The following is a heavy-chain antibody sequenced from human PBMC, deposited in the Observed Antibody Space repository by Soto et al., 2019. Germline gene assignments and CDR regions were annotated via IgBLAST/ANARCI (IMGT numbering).Heavy chain of an antibody. J-gene: IGHJ6*02. V-gene: IGHV4-39*01. D-gene: IGHD6-6*01. Sequence: SETLYLTCSVSGGSLSSSSYYWGGIRQPPGKGLEWIGSIYYSGSTYYNPSLKSRVTISVDTSKNQFSLKLSSVTAADTAVYYCARSEESIAALYYYYYGMDVWGQGTTVTVSS. CDR3: ARSEESIAALYYYYYGMDV. CDR1: GGSLSSSSYY. CDR2: IYYSGST.